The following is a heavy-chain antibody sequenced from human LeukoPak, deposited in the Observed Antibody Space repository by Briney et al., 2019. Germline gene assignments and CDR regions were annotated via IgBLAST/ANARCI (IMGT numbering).Heavy chain of an antibody. J-gene: IGHJ4*02. CDR1: GYTFTGYY. V-gene: IGHV1-2*02. Sequence: ASVTVSFKASGYTFTGYYMHWVRQAPGQGLEWMGWINPNSGDTNYAQKFQGRVTMTRDTSISTAYMELSRLRSDDTAVYYCARVEISPYYYDSSGYPFDYWGQGTLVTVSS. CDR3: ARVEISPYYYDSSGYPFDY. D-gene: IGHD3-22*01. CDR2: INPNSGDT.